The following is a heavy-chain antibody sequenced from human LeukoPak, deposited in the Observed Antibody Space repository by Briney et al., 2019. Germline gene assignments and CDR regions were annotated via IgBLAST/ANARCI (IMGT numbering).Heavy chain of an antibody. Sequence: PGGSLRPSCPPPGSTFTTMPMTGAPQPPGKGLEGVSAISGSGGSTYYADSVKGRFTISRDNSKNTLYLQMNSLRAEDTAVYYCAKDVVVPAASGDYWGQGTLVTVSS. CDR2: ISGSGGST. V-gene: IGHV3-23*01. CDR3: AKDVVVPAASGDY. J-gene: IGHJ4*02. CDR1: GSTFTTMP. D-gene: IGHD2-2*01.